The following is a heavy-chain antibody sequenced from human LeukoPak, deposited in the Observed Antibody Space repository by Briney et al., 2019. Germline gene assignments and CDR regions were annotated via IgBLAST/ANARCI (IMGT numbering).Heavy chain of an antibody. CDR3: ARDNYGLDY. J-gene: IGHJ4*02. D-gene: IGHD3-10*01. CDR2: IPYDGSNK. V-gene: IGHV3-30*04. Sequence: PGRSLRLSCAASGFTFSNYAMHWVRQTPGKGLEWVAVIPYDGSNKYYADSVKGRFTISRDNSKNTLYLQMNSLRAEDTAVYYCARDNYGLDYWGQGTLVTVSS. CDR1: GFTFSNYA.